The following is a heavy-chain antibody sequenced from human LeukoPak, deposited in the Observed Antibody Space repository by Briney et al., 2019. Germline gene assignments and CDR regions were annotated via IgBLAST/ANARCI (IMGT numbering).Heavy chain of an antibody. CDR2: INHSGST. V-gene: IGHV4-39*07. D-gene: IGHD3-10*01. Sequence: SETLSLTCTVSGGSISSGGYYWSWIRQPPGKGLEWIGEINHSGSTNYNPSLKSRVTISVDTSKNQFSLKLSSVTAADTAVYYCARGVNYGSGSYYPNWFDPWGQGTLVTVSS. CDR3: ARGVNYGSGSYYPNWFDP. CDR1: GGSISSGGYY. J-gene: IGHJ5*02.